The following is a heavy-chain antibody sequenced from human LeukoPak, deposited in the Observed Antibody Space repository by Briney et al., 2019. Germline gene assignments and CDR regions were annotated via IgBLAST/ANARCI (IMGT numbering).Heavy chain of an antibody. J-gene: IGHJ6*04. Sequence: GGSLRLSCAVSGFTFSSYGMHWVRQAPGKGLEWVAVISYDGSNKYYADSVKGRFTISRDNSKNTLYLQMNSLRAEDTAVYYCASGSLGYYYGMDVWGKGTTVTVSS. CDR1: GFTFSSYG. CDR3: ASGSLGYYYGMDV. V-gene: IGHV3-30*03. CDR2: ISYDGSNK. D-gene: IGHD3-10*01.